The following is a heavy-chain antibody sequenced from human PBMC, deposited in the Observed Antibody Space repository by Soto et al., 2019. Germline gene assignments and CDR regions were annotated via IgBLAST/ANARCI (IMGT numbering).Heavy chain of an antibody. Sequence: ETLSLTCAVYGGSFSGYYWSWIRQPPGKGLEWIGEINHSGSTNYNPSLKSRVTISVDTSKNQFSLKLSSVTAADTAVFYCAREKKYGYCSGGSCYSRPYGMDVWGQGTTVTVSS. D-gene: IGHD2-15*01. J-gene: IGHJ6*02. CDR2: INHSGST. CDR3: AREKKYGYCSGGSCYSRPYGMDV. V-gene: IGHV4-34*01. CDR1: GGSFSGYY.